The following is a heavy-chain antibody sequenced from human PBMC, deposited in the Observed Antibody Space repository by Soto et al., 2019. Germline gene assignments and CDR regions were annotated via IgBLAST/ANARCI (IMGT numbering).Heavy chain of an antibody. D-gene: IGHD5-12*01. V-gene: IGHV1-18*01. J-gene: IGHJ4*02. CDR1: GGTFSSYG. Sequence: ASVKVSCKASGGTFSSYGISWVRRAPGQGLEWMGWISAYNGNTNYAQKLQGRVTMTTDTSTSTAYMELRSLRSDDTAVYYCARDLEMATITPDYWGQGTLVTVSS. CDR3: ARDLEMATITPDY. CDR2: ISAYNGNT.